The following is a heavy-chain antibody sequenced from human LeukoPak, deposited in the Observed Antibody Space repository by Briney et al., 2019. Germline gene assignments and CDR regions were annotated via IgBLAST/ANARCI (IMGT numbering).Heavy chain of an antibody. Sequence: SETLSLTCTVSGGSISSSSYYWGWIRQPPGKGLEWIGSIYYSGSTYYNPSLKSRVTISVDTSKNQFSLKLSSVTAADTAVYYCARQTRYPLCHMDVWGKGTTVTISS. V-gene: IGHV4-39*01. D-gene: IGHD1-14*01. CDR3: ARQTRYPLCHMDV. CDR2: IYYSGST. CDR1: GGSISSSSYY. J-gene: IGHJ6*03.